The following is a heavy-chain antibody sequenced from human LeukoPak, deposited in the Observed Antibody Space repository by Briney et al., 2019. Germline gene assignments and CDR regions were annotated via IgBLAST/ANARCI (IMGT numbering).Heavy chain of an antibody. J-gene: IGHJ4*02. D-gene: IGHD2-21*01. Sequence: GKSLRLACAASGFPFSSFGMHWVRQAPGKGLEWVARLVYDGIINYGDFAKGRFTISRDNSKSALYLEMNSLRVEDSGIYYCARDLSAAYDFWGQGVVVTVSS. V-gene: IGHV3-33*01. CDR3: ARDLSAAYDF. CDR2: LVYDGII. CDR1: GFPFSSFG.